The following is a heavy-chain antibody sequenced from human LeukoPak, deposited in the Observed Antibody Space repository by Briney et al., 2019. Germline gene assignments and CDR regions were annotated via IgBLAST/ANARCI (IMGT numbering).Heavy chain of an antibody. CDR1: GYTFTSYG. CDR3: ARDVDYYGSGSNWFDP. Sequence: GASVTVSCKASGYTFTSYGISWVRQAPGQGLEWMGWISAYNGNTNYAQKLQGRVTMTTDTSTSTAYMELRSLRSDDTAVYHCARDVDYYGSGSNWFDPWGQGTLVTVSS. V-gene: IGHV1-18*04. J-gene: IGHJ5*02. CDR2: ISAYNGNT. D-gene: IGHD3-10*01.